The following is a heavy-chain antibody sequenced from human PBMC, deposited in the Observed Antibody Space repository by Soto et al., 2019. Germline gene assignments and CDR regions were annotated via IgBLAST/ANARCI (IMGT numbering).Heavy chain of an antibody. CDR1: GGSISSYY. Sequence: SETLSLTCTVSGGSISSYYWSWIRQPPGKGLEWIGYIYFSGSTNYNPSLKSRVTISVDTSKNQFSLKLSSVTAADTAVYYCARRYSSSFDYWGQGTLVTVSS. CDR3: ARRYSSSFDY. V-gene: IGHV4-59*08. J-gene: IGHJ4*02. D-gene: IGHD6-13*01. CDR2: IYFSGST.